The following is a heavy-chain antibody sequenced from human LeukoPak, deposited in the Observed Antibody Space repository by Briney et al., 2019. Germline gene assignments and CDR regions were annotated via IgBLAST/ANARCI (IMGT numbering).Heavy chain of an antibody. CDR3: AELGITMIGGV. J-gene: IGHJ6*04. V-gene: IGHV3-23*01. D-gene: IGHD3-10*02. CDR2: LTHGGYTT. CDR1: GFTFARYG. Sequence: GGTLRLSCAASGFTFARYGMTWVRQAPGKGLEWVSVSALTHGGYTTYYADSVKGRFTVSRDNSKSTLYLQMNSLRAEDTAVYYCAELGITMIGGVWGKGTTVTISS.